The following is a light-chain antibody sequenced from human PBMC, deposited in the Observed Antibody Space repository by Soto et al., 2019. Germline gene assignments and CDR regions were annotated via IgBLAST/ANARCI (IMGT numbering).Light chain of an antibody. CDR1: QSIRNN. V-gene: IGKV3D-15*01. CDR3: QQDLQWPLT. CDR2: GS. J-gene: IGKJ4*01. Sequence: DILMTQSPATLSVSLGETATLSCRASQSIRNNVAWYHQRPGQAPRLLIFGSSRAASIPPRGSGVGSWPDITLTISGLQSGDFGVYFGQQDLQWPLTFGGGTKVEV.